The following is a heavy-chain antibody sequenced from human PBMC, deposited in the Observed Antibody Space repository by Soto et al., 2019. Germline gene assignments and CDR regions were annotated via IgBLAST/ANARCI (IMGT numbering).Heavy chain of an antibody. CDR1: GGSISNYY. CDR2: VYYSVST. V-gene: IGHV4-59*01. CDR3: ARDYLLTGFDP. J-gene: IGHJ5*02. D-gene: IGHD3-9*01. Sequence: SETLSLTCTVSGGSISNYYWTWVRQPPGKGLEWIGYVYYSVSTNYNPSLESRVTISIDASKNQFSLKMKSVTAADTAVYYCARDYLLTGFDPWGQGAPVTVSS.